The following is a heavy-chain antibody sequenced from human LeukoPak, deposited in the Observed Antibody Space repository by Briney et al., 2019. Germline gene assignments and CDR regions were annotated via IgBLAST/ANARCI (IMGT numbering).Heavy chain of an antibody. D-gene: IGHD3-22*01. V-gene: IGHV3-21*04. CDR1: GFTFSSYS. CDR2: ISSSSSYI. Sequence: GGSLRLSCAASGFTFSSYSMNWVRQAPGKGLEWVSSISSSSSYIYYADSVKGRFTISRGNSKNTLYLQMNSLRAEDTAVYYCAKDRGTMIVVVDYWGQGTLVTVSS. CDR3: AKDRGTMIVVVDY. J-gene: IGHJ4*02.